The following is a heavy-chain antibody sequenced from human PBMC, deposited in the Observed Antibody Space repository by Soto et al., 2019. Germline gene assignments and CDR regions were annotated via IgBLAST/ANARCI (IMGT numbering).Heavy chain of an antibody. V-gene: IGHV3-33*01. D-gene: IGHD3-22*01. CDR3: ARDYYDSSGYAYFDY. CDR1: GFTFSSYG. CDR2: IWYDGSNK. Sequence: PGGSLRLSCAASGFTFSSYGMHWVRQAPGKGLEWVAVIWYDGSNKYYADSVKGRFTISRDNSKNTLYLQMNSLRAEDTAVYYCARDYYDSSGYAYFDYWGQGTLVTV. J-gene: IGHJ4*02.